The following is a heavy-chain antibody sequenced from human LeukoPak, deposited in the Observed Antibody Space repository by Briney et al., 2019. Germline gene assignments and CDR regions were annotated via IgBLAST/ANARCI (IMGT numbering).Heavy chain of an antibody. V-gene: IGHV4-4*07. CDR1: GASISSYS. CDR2: IYSSGST. Sequence: SETLSLTCTVSGASISSYSWCWIRQPAGKGLEWIGRIYSSGSTNYNPSLKSRVTMSADTSKNHFSLKLCSVTAADTAVYYCARDPAPDAFDIWGQGTMVTVSS. CDR3: ARDPAPDAFDI. J-gene: IGHJ3*02.